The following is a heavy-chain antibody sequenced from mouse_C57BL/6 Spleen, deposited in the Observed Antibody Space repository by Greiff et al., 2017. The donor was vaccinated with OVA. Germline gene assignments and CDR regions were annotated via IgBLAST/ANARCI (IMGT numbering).Heavy chain of an antibody. CDR2: INPNNGGT. Sequence: VQLKQSGPELVKPGASVKISCKASGYTFTDYYMNWVKQSHGKSLEWIGDINPNNGGTSYNQKFKGKATLTVDKSSSTAYMELRSLTSEDSAVYYCARRYYSNYEDWYFDVWGAGTTVTVSS. CDR1: GYTFTDYY. J-gene: IGHJ1*01. CDR3: ARRYYSNYEDWYFDV. V-gene: IGHV1-26*01. D-gene: IGHD2-5*01.